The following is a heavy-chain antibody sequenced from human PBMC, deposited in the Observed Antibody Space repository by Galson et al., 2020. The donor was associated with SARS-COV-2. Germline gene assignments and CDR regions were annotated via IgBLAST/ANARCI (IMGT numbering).Heavy chain of an antibody. V-gene: IGHV3-23*01. CDR3: ASPPRQLEG. D-gene: IGHD6-6*01. CDR1: GFTFSSYA. CDR2: ISGSGGST. Sequence: GESLKISCAASGFTFSSYAMSWVRQAPGKGLEWVSAISGSGGSTYYADSVKGRFTISRDNSKNTLYLQMNSLRAEDTAVYYCASPPRQLEGWGQGTLVTVSS. J-gene: IGHJ4*02.